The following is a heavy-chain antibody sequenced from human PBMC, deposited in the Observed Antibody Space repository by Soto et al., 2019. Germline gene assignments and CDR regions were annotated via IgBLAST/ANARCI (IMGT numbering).Heavy chain of an antibody. J-gene: IGHJ6*02. V-gene: IGHV3-23*01. CDR1: GFTFISYA. CDR3: AKAIDSSWYYYGMDV. D-gene: IGHD6-6*01. CDR2: ISGSGGST. Sequence: PGGSLRLSCAASGFTFISYAMSWVRQAPGKGLEWVSAISGSGGSTYYADSVKGRFTISRDNSKNTLYLQMNSLRAEDTAVYYCAKAIDSSWYYYGMDVWGQGTTVTVSS.